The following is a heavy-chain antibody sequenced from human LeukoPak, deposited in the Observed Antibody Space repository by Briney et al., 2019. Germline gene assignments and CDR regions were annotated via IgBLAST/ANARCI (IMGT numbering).Heavy chain of an antibody. Sequence: GGSRRLSCAASGFTFSNYWMHWVRQAPGKGPVWVSRIKSDGSSTRFADSVQGRFTISRDNGKNTLYLQMNSLRAEDTAVYYCARVINSGWVGELSDWGQGTLVTVSS. CDR1: GFTFSNYW. CDR2: IKSDGSST. CDR3: ARVINSGWVGELSD. D-gene: IGHD6-19*01. J-gene: IGHJ4*02. V-gene: IGHV3-74*01.